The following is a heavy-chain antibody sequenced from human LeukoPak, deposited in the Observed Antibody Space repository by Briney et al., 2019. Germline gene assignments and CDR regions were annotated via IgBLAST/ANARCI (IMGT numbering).Heavy chain of an antibody. Sequence: RASVKVSCKASGGTFSSYAISWVRQAPGQGLEWMGGIIPIFGTANYAQKFKGRVTITTDESTSTAHMELSSLRSEDTAVYYCARGSGSYYGGPFDYWGQGTLVTVSS. CDR1: GGTFSSYA. V-gene: IGHV1-69*05. D-gene: IGHD1-26*01. CDR3: ARGSGSYYGGPFDY. CDR2: IIPIFGTA. J-gene: IGHJ4*02.